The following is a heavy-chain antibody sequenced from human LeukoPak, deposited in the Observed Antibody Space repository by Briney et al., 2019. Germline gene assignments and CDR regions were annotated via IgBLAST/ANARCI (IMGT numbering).Heavy chain of an antibody. CDR3: ARRHAGGWTDY. V-gene: IGHV1-8*01. CDR1: GYTFTSND. D-gene: IGHD6-19*01. Sequence: ASVKVSCKASGYTFTSNDINWVRQATGQGLEWMGWMNPENGKTGSAQKFQGRVTMTRNTSISTAYMELSSLGSEDTAVYYCARRHAGGWTDYWGQGTLVTVS. J-gene: IGHJ4*02. CDR2: MNPENGKT.